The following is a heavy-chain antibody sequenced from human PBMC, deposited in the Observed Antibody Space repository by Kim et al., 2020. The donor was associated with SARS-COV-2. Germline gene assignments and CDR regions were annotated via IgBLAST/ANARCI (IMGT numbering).Heavy chain of an antibody. CDR3: ARDMHPTAYDY. D-gene: IGHD4-4*01. V-gene: IGHV1-3*01. Sequence: KRTYSQKCKGRFTLTRDTSANTAYMELSSLTSEDTAVYYCARDMHPTAYDYWGQGTLVTVSA. J-gene: IGHJ4*02. CDR2: KR.